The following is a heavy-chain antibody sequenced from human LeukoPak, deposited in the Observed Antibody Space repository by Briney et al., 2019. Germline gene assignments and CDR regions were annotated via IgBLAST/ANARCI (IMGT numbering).Heavy chain of an antibody. V-gene: IGHV5-51*01. CDR3: ARPIAAAGTDLGY. D-gene: IGHD6-13*01. CDR2: IYPDDSDT. J-gene: IGHJ4*02. CDR1: GYRFNAYW. Sequence: GESLKISCKGSGYRFNAYWIAWVRQMPGKGLEWMGIIYPDDSDTRYSPSFQGQVTISADKSVRTAYLQWSSLKASDTAMYYCARPIAAAGTDLGYWGQGTLVTVSS.